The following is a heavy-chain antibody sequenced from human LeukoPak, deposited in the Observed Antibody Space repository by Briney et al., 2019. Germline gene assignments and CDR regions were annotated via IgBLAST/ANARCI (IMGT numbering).Heavy chain of an antibody. CDR3: ARTLNYYDSSGRNYYYYYGMDV. Sequence: GASLQISCKGSGSIFTSYWIGWVRQLPGKGLEWMGIIYPGDSDTRYSPSFQGQVTISADKSISTAYLQWSSLKASDTAMYYCARTLNYYDSSGRNYYYYYGMDVWGQGTTVTVSS. CDR1: GSIFTSYW. J-gene: IGHJ6*02. CDR2: IYPGDSDT. V-gene: IGHV5-51*01. D-gene: IGHD3-22*01.